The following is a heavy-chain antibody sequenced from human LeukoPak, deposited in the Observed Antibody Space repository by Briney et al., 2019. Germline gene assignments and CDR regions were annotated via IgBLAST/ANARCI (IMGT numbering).Heavy chain of an antibody. D-gene: IGHD2-2*01. Sequence: GGSLRLSCAASGFIVSSNYMNRVRQAPGKGLEWVSIIYSNGSTFYADSVKGRFTVSRDTFKNILSLQMNSLRAEDTAKYHCARDFCSSDACPFRDDAFDLRGQGTMVTVSS. CDR1: GFIVSSNY. CDR2: IYSNGST. CDR3: ARDFCSSDACPFRDDAFDL. V-gene: IGHV3-53*01. J-gene: IGHJ3*01.